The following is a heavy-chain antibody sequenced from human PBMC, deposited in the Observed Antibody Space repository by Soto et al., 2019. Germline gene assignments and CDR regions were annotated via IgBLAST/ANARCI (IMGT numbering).Heavy chain of an antibody. CDR2: ISYDGSNK. Sequence: PGGSLRLSCAASGLTFSSYAMHWVRQAPGKGLEWVAVISYDGSNKYYADSVKGRFTISRDNSKNTLYLQMNSLRAEDTAVYYCARVGIVGAADDYWGQGTLVTVSS. D-gene: IGHD1-26*01. V-gene: IGHV3-30-3*01. J-gene: IGHJ4*02. CDR1: GLTFSSYA. CDR3: ARVGIVGAADDY.